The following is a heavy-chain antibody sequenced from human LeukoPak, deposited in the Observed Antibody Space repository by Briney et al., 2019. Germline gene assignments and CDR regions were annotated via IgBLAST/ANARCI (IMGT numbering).Heavy chain of an antibody. D-gene: IGHD2-2*01. CDR1: GFTFSSYG. V-gene: IGHV3-48*04. J-gene: IGHJ6*03. CDR2: IGKNTSTI. Sequence: GGSLRLSCAASGFTFSSYGVNWVRQAPGKGLEWVSYIGKNTSTIYYADSVQGRFTISRDNAKNSLYLQMNSLRAEDTAVYYCARDSGYCSSTSCYRNYYMDVWGKGTTVTVSS. CDR3: ARDSGYCSSTSCYRNYYMDV.